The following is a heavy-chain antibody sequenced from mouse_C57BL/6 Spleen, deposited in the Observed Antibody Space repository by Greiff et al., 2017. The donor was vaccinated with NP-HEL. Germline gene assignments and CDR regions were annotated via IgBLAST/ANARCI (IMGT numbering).Heavy chain of an antibody. CDR1: GYTFTSYW. D-gene: IGHD2-12*01. CDR2: IHPSDSDT. V-gene: IGHV1-74*01. Sequence: VQLQQSGAELVKPGASVKVSCKASGYTFTSYWMHWVKQRPGPGLEWIGRIHPSDSDTNYNQKFKGTATLTVDKSSSTAYMQLSSLTSEDSAVYYCATGAYDVRDYYAMDYWGQGTSVTVSS. J-gene: IGHJ4*01. CDR3: ATGAYDVRDYYAMDY.